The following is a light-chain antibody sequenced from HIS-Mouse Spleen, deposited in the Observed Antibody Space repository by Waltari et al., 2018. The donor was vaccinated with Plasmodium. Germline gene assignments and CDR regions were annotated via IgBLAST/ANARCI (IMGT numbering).Light chain of an antibody. Sequence: SYELTQPPSVSVSPGQTARITCSGDALPKKYAYWYQQKSGQAPVLVIYEDSKRPSGIPERFSGSSPGPIATLTISGAQVEDEADYYCYSTDSSGNHRVFGGRTKLTVL. CDR2: EDS. V-gene: IGLV3-10*01. CDR1: ALPKKY. J-gene: IGLJ3*02. CDR3: YSTDSSGNHRV.